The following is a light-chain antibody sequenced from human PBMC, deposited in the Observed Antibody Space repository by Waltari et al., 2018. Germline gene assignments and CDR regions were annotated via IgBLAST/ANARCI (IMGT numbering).Light chain of an antibody. J-gene: IGKJ1*01. CDR3: QKYGTLPAT. V-gene: IGKV3-20*01. Sequence: EIVLTQSPGTLSLSPGERAPLSCRASQSVRRPLAWYQQKPGQAPRLLIYDASTRATGIPDRFSGSGSGTDFSLTISRLEPEDFAVYFCQKYGTLPATFGQGTKVEIK. CDR1: QSVRRP. CDR2: DAS.